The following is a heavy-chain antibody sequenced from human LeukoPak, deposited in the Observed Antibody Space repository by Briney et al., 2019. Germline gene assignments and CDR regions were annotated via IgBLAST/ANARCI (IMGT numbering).Heavy chain of an antibody. J-gene: IGHJ4*02. CDR2: ISVYNGNT. CDR1: GYTFANFG. Sequence: ASVKVSCKASGYTFANFGITWVRQAPGQGLEWMGWISVYNGNTNYAQNLQGRVTLTTDTSMSTAYMELRSLRSDDTALCYCARTCSSSSCYMVHWGQGTLVTVSS. CDR3: ARTCSSSSCYMVH. V-gene: IGHV1-18*01. D-gene: IGHD2-2*02.